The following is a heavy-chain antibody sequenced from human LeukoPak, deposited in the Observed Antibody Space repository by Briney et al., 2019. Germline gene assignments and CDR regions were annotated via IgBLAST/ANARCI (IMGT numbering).Heavy chain of an antibody. Sequence: ASVKVSCKASGYTFTSYGISWVRRAPGQGLEWMGWISAYNGNTNYAQKLQGRVTMTTDTSTSTAYMELRSLRSDDTAVYYCARTYYDFWSGYYYYWGQGTLVTVSS. CDR2: ISAYNGNT. CDR3: ARTYYDFWSGYYYY. V-gene: IGHV1-18*01. J-gene: IGHJ4*02. CDR1: GYTFTSYG. D-gene: IGHD3-3*01.